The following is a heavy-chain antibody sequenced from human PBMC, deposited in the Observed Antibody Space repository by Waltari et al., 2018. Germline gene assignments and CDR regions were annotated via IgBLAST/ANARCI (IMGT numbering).Heavy chain of an antibody. D-gene: IGHD6-19*01. J-gene: IGHJ4*02. V-gene: IGHV4-34*02. CDR2: INHGENT. CDR3: ATRTPSGWYFDY. Sequence: QVRLQQWGAGLLKPSETLSLTCAVYGGSFSGYFWSWLRQPPGKGLEWIGEINHGENTNYNPSLKSRVTISIGTSRNHFSLRLTSVTAADTAVYYCATRTPSGWYFDYWAQGTLVTVSS. CDR1: GGSFSGYF.